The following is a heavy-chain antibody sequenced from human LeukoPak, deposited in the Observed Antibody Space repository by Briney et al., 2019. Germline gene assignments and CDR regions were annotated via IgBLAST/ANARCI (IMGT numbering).Heavy chain of an antibody. CDR2: IYYSGST. V-gene: IGHV4-39*01. Sequence: PSETLSLTCTVSDDSIRTNTYYWGWIRQPPGKGLEWIGSIYYSGSTYYNLSLKSRVTISVDTSKKQFSLKLSSVTAADTAVYYCARLSPFGYYDSSGYPFDHWGQGTLVTVSS. CDR1: DDSIRTNTYY. CDR3: ARLSPFGYYDSSGYPFDH. J-gene: IGHJ4*02. D-gene: IGHD3-22*01.